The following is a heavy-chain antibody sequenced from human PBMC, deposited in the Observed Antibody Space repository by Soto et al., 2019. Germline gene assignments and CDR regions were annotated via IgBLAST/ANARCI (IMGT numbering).Heavy chain of an antibody. CDR3: ARHLGPQLVVTAPYYYYGMDV. V-gene: IGHV4-39*01. Sequence: SETLSLTCTVSGGYISSSSYYWGWIRQPPGKGLEWIGSIYYSGSTYYNPSLKSRVTISVDTSKNQFSLKLSSVTAADTAVYYCARHLGPQLVVTAPYYYYGMDVWGQGTTVTVSS. D-gene: IGHD2-21*02. CDR1: GGYISSSSYY. CDR2: IYYSGST. J-gene: IGHJ6*02.